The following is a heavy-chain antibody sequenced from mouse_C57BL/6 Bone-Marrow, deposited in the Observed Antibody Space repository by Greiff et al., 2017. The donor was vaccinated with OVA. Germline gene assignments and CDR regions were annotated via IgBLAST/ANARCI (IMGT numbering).Heavy chain of an antibody. CDR2: IYPRSGNT. J-gene: IGHJ4*01. Sequence: LVESGAELARPGASVKLSCKASGYTFTSYGISWVKQRTGQGLEWIGEIYPRSGNTYYNEKFKGKATLTADKSSGTAYMELRSLTSEDSAVYFCARRRYYGNYDAMDYWGQGTSVTVSS. V-gene: IGHV1-81*01. D-gene: IGHD2-1*01. CDR3: ARRRYYGNYDAMDY. CDR1: GYTFTSYG.